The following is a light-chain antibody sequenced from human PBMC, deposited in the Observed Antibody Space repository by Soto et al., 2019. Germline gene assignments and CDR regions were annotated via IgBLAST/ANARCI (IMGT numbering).Light chain of an antibody. CDR2: GAS. V-gene: IGKV3-20*01. J-gene: IGKJ2*01. Sequence: ETVLTQSPGTLSLSPGERATLSCRASQTIRSNYLAWYRQTPGQAPRLLIYGASNRATGIADRFSGSGSGTDFTLTISRLEPEDIAVYYCQQYGSSPPYTFGQGTKLEIK. CDR1: QTIRSNY. CDR3: QQYGSSPPYT.